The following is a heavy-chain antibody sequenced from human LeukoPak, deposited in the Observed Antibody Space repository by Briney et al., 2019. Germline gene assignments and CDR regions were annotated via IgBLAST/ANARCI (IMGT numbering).Heavy chain of an antibody. CDR3: AKEGVRSFDY. V-gene: IGHV3-23*01. D-gene: IGHD2-21*01. CDR2: ISVGGDT. J-gene: IGHJ4*02. Sequence: GGSLRLSCAASGFTFSNSPMTWVRQAPGKGLEWVSAISVGGDTYYADSVKGRFTISRDNSKNTLYLQMNSLGVEDTAVFYCAKEGVRSFDYWGQGTLVTVSS. CDR1: GFTFSNSP.